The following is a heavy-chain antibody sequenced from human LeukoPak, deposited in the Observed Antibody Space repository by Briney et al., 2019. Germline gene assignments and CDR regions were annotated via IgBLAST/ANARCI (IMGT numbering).Heavy chain of an antibody. CDR1: GFTFGIYS. D-gene: IGHD5-18*01. V-gene: IGHV3-21*01. CDR2: ISSSSSYI. CDR3: ARARYSYGTVDY. Sequence: GGSLRLSCAASGFTFGIYSMNWVRQAPGKGLEWVSSISSSSSYIYYADSVKGRFTISRDNAKNSLYLQMNSLRAEDTAVYYCARARYSYGTVDYWGQGTLVTVSS. J-gene: IGHJ4*02.